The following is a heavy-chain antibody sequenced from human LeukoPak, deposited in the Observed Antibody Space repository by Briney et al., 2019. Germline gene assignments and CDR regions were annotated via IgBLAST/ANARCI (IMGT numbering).Heavy chain of an antibody. V-gene: IGHV1-46*03. D-gene: IGHD5-12*01. Sequence: ASVKVSCKASGYTFTTYYMHWVRQAPGQGLEWMGVINPTGGSTSYAQKFQGRVTLTRDTSTSTFYMELSSLRSEDTAVYYCARGDIEDWGQGTLVTVSS. CDR1: GYTFTTYY. CDR3: ARGDIED. J-gene: IGHJ4*02. CDR2: INPTGGST.